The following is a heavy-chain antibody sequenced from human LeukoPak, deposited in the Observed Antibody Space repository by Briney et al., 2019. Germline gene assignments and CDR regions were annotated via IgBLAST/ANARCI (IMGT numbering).Heavy chain of an antibody. V-gene: IGHV3-23*01. Sequence: GGSLRLSCAASGFTFSSYGMSWVRQAPGKGLEWVSAISGSGGSTYYADSVKGRFAISRDNSKNTLYLQMNSLRAEDTAVYYCAKSNGYGLVDIWGQGTMVTVSS. J-gene: IGHJ3*02. CDR3: AKSNGYGLVDI. CDR1: GFTFSSYG. CDR2: ISGSGGST. D-gene: IGHD3-10*01.